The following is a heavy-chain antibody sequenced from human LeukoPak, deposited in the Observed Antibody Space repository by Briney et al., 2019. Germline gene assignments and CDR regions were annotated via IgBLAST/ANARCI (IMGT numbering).Heavy chain of an antibody. Sequence: SETLSLTCAVSGGSISSSNWWSWVRQPPGKGLEWIGSIYYSGSTYYNPSLKSRVTISVDTSKNQFSLKLSSVTAADTAVYYCARLSAFWSGYYSDDYWGQGTLVTVSS. J-gene: IGHJ4*02. CDR1: GGSISSSNW. V-gene: IGHV4-39*01. D-gene: IGHD3-3*01. CDR3: ARLSAFWSGYYSDDY. CDR2: IYYSGST.